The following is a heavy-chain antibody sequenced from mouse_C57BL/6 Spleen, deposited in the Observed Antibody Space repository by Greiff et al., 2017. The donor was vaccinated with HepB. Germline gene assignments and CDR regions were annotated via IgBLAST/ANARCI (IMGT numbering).Heavy chain of an antibody. CDR2: INPSSGYT. D-gene: IGHD2-4*01. V-gene: IGHV1-7*01. CDR3: ARGDYDVRYFDY. CDR1: GYTFTSYW. Sequence: QVHVKQSGAELAKPGASVKLSCKASGYTFTSYWMHWVKQRPGQGLEWIGYINPSSGYTKYNQKFKDKATLTADKSSSTAYMQLSSLTYEDSAVYYCARGDYDVRYFDYWGQGTTLTVSS. J-gene: IGHJ2*01.